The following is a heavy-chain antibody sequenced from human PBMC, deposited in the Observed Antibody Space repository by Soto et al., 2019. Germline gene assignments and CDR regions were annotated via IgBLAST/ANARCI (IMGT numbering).Heavy chain of an antibody. CDR1: GFTFSSHS. V-gene: IGHV3-48*01. Sequence: GVLRLSCAASGFTFSSHSMNWVRQAPGKGLEWVSYISSSSGTIYYADSVKGRFTVSRDNAEKSLYLQMNSLRAEDTAVYYCVGYYNMDVWGKGTTVTVSS. J-gene: IGHJ6*03. D-gene: IGHD3-10*01. CDR3: VGYYNMDV. CDR2: ISSSSGTI.